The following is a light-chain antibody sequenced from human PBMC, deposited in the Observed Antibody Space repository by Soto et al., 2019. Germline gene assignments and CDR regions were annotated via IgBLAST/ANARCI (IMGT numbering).Light chain of an antibody. CDR2: DND. CDR1: SSNIGDNY. J-gene: IGLJ1*01. V-gene: IGLV1-51*01. CDR3: GTWDDRLDGNYD. Sequence: QSVLTQPPSVSAAPGQQVTISCSGSSSNIGDNYVSWYQHLPGTAPKLVVYDNDRRPSGIPGRFSGSKSGTSATLVITGLQTGDEADYYCGTWDDRLDGNYDFGTGTKVTVL.